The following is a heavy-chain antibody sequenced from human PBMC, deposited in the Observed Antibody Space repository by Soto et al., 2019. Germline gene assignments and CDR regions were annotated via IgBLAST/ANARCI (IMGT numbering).Heavy chain of an antibody. D-gene: IGHD4-4*01. J-gene: IGHJ6*02. CDR3: ARHGDDDSSNYGGGPHYYYGMDV. Sequence: SETLSLTCTVSGGSISSSSYYWGWIRQPPGKGLEWIGSIYYSGSTYYDPSLKSRVTISVDTSKNQFSLKLSSVTAADTAVYYCARHGDDDSSNYGGGPHYYYGMDVWGQGTTVTVSS. CDR2: IYYSGST. V-gene: IGHV4-39*01. CDR1: GGSISSSSYY.